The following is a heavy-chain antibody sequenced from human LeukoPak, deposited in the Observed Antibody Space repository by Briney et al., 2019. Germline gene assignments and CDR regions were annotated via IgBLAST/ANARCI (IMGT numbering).Heavy chain of an antibody. D-gene: IGHD6-6*01. CDR1: GFTFDDYA. Sequence: GGSLRLSCAASGFTFDDYAMHWVRQAPGKGLEWVSGISWNSGSIGYADSVKGRFTISRDNAKNSLYLQMSSLRAEDTALYYCASLVRPDYWGQGTLVTVSS. V-gene: IGHV3-9*01. J-gene: IGHJ4*02. CDR2: ISWNSGSI. CDR3: ASLVRPDY.